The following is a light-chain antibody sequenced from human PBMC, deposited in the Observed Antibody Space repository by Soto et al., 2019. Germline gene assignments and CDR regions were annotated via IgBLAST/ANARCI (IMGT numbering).Light chain of an antibody. CDR3: TLYTREDTYV. V-gene: IGLV2-18*01. CDR1: STDFVSYNR. J-gene: IGLJ1*01. CDR2: EAS. Sequence: QSVLTQPPSVSGSPGQSVTISCTGTSTDFVSYNRVSWYQQPPGTAPKLILYEASNRPSGVPGRFSGSKSGNTASLTISGLLAAGEADYYCTLYTREDTYVFRTGTTVTVL.